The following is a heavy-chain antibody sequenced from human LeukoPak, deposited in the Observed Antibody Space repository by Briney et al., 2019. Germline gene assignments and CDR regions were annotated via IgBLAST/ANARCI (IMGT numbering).Heavy chain of an antibody. CDR2: IYYSGST. D-gene: IGHD3-22*01. CDR3: ARLVYDSSGYADY. CDR1: GGSISSGGYY. Sequence: TLSLTCTVSGGSISSGGYYWSWIRQHPGKGLEWIGYIYYSGSTYYNPSLKSRVTISVDTSKNQFSLKLSSVTAADTAVYYCARLVYDSSGYADYWGQGTLVTVSS. J-gene: IGHJ4*02. V-gene: IGHV4-31*03.